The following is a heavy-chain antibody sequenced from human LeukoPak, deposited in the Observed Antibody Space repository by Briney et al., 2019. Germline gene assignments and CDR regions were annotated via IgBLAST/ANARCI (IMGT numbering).Heavy chain of an antibody. CDR1: GGSIYPYY. Sequence: PSETLSLTCIVSGGSIYPYYWSWIRQPPGKGLEWIGYIYYSGSSHYNPTLKSRVTISVDTSKNQFSLKLSSVTAADTAVYYCARAKKGRRAATWDYWGQGTLVTVSS. CDR3: ARAKKGRRAATWDY. CDR2: IYYSGSS. J-gene: IGHJ4*02. D-gene: IGHD2-15*01. V-gene: IGHV4-59*12.